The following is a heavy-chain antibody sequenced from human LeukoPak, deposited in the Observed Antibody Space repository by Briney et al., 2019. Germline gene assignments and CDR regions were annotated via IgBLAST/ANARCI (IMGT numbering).Heavy chain of an antibody. CDR1: GFTFSSYG. J-gene: IGHJ4*02. CDR2: ISGSGDST. D-gene: IGHD1-1*01. V-gene: IGHV3-23*01. CDR3: AQDNTKRPY. Sequence: EPGRSLRLSCTASGFTFSSYGMNWVRQAPRKGLEWVSAISGSGDSTYYADSVKGRFTISRDNSKNTLYLQMNSLRADDTAVYYCAQDNTKRPYWGQGTLVTVSS.